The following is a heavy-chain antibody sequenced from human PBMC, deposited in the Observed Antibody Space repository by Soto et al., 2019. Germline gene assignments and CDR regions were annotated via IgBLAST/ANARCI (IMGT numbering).Heavy chain of an antibody. CDR2: IDSDGTST. CDR3: ARVGGYNWFDT. CDR1: GLTFSSYW. Sequence: PGGSLRLSCAGSGLTFSSYWMHWVRQVPGKGLLWVSRIDSDGTSTNYADSVKGRFTIARDNAKNTLYLQMNSLRAEDTGVYYCARVGGYNWFDTWGQGTLVTVSS. V-gene: IGHV3-74*01. J-gene: IGHJ5*02.